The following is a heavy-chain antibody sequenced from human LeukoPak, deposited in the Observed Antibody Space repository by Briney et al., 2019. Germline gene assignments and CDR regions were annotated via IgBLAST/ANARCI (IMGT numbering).Heavy chain of an antibody. Sequence: GASVKVSCKVSGYTLINLSMHWVRQAPGQGLEWMGGIIPIFGTANYAQKFQGRVTITADESTSTAYMELSSLRSEDTAVYYCARSAPICVVVPAATDRCYYYGMDVWGKGTTVTVSS. CDR2: IIPIFGTA. V-gene: IGHV1-69*13. CDR3: ARSAPICVVVPAATDRCYYYGMDV. D-gene: IGHD2-2*01. J-gene: IGHJ6*04. CDR1: GYTLINLS.